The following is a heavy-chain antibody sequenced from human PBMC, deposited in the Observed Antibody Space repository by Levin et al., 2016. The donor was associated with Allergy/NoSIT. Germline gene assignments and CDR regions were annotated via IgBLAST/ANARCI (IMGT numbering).Heavy chain of an antibody. Sequence: WVRQAPGQGLEWMGWMNPNSGNTGYAQKFQGRVTMTRNTSISTAYMELSSLRSEDTAVYYCARVSRWELLSLPDYWGQGTLVTVSS. D-gene: IGHD1-26*01. J-gene: IGHJ4*02. V-gene: IGHV1-8*01. CDR2: MNPNSGNT. CDR3: ARVSRWELLSLPDY.